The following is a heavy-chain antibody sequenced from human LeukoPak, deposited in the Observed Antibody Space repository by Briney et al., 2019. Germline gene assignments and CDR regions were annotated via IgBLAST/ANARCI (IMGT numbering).Heavy chain of an antibody. D-gene: IGHD6-6*01. CDR1: GFTFSSYS. CDR2: ISSSSSYI. V-gene: IGHV3-21*01. CDR3: ARLAGSGWFDP. Sequence: GGSLRLSCAASGFTFSSYSMNWVRQAPGKGLEWVASISSSSSYIYYADSVKGRFTISRDNAKNLLYLQMNSLRAEDTAVYYCARLAGSGWFDPWGQGTLVTVSS. J-gene: IGHJ5*02.